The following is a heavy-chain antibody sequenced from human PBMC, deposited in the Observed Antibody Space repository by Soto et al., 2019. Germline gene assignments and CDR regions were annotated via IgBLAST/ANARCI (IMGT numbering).Heavy chain of an antibody. CDR1: GFTFSNAW. D-gene: IGHD3-3*01. J-gene: IGHJ3*02. V-gene: IGHV3-15*01. Sequence: GGSLRLSCAASGFTFSNAWMSWVRQAPGKGLEWGGRIKSKTDGGTTDYAEPVKGRFTISRDDSKNTLYLQMNSLKTEDTAVYYCTTGRIFGVLGAFDIWGQGTMVTVSS. CDR2: IKSKTDGGTT. CDR3: TTGRIFGVLGAFDI.